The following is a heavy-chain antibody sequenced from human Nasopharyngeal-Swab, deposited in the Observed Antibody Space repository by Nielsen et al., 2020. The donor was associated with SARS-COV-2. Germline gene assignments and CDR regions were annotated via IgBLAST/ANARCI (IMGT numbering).Heavy chain of an antibody. J-gene: IGHJ5*01. D-gene: IGHD1-26*01. CDR2: IKEDGSEK. Sequence: GGSLRLSCAGSGLIFTNYWMTWIRQAPGKGPEWVASIKEDGSEKDYVDSVKGRFTISRDNAKNMLYLQMNSLRAEDTAVYHCARGGRTFDSWGQGTLVTVSS. CDR3: ARGGRTFDS. CDR1: GLIFTNYW. V-gene: IGHV3-7*03.